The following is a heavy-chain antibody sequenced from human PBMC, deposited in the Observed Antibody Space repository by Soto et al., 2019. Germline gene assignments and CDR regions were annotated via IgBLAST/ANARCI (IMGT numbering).Heavy chain of an antibody. CDR3: AIIAVAGTGPYYYYYGMDV. D-gene: IGHD6-19*01. CDR2: IYYSGST. V-gene: IGHV4-39*01. CDR1: GGSFSSSSYY. Sequence: SETLSLTCAVYGGSFSSSSYYWGWIRQPPGKGLEWIGSIYYSGSTYYNPSLKSRVTISVDTSKNQFSLKLSSVTAADTAVYYCAIIAVAGTGPYYYYYGMDVWGQGTTVTVSS. J-gene: IGHJ6*02.